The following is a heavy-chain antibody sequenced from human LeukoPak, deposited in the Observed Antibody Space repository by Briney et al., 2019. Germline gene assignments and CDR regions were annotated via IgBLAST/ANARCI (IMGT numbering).Heavy chain of an antibody. V-gene: IGHV3-53*01. D-gene: IGHD1-26*01. CDR1: GFTVSSNY. Sequence: PGGSLRLSCAASGFTVSSNYMSWVRQAPGKGLEWVSVIYSGAIIYYADSVKGRFTISRDNAKSSLYLQMNSLRAEDTAIYYCARTTGSYYGYFDYWGQGTQVTVSS. CDR2: IYSGAII. J-gene: IGHJ4*02. CDR3: ARTTGSYYGYFDY.